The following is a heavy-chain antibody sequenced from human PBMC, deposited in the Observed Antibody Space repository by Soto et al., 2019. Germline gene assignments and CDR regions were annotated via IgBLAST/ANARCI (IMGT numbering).Heavy chain of an antibody. D-gene: IGHD3-9*01. CDR1: GGSISSGGYS. CDR2: IYHSGST. J-gene: IGHJ3*02. CDR3: ARAGYDILTVAFDI. Sequence: SETLSLTCAVSGGSISSGGYSWSWIRQPPGKGLEWIGYIYHSGSTYYNPSLKSRVTISVDRSKNQFSLKLSSVTAADTAVYYFARAGYDILTVAFDICGQGTMFSVSS. V-gene: IGHV4-30-2*01.